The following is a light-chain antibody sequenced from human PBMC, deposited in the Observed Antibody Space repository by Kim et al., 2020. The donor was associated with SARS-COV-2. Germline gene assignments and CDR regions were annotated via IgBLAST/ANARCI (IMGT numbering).Light chain of an antibody. V-gene: IGLV1-47*01. CDR3: AAWDASLTGWI. CDR1: TNY. Sequence: ASGSPGQRVTISCSGTTNYVYWYQHFPGAAPKLLLYRNDQRPAGVPDRFSGSKSGSSASLAISGLRSEDEADYYCAAWDASLTGWIFGGGTKLTVL. CDR2: RND. J-gene: IGLJ2*01.